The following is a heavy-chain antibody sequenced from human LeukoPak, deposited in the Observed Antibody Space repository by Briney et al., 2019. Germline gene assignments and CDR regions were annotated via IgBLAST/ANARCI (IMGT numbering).Heavy chain of an antibody. V-gene: IGHV4-39*01. D-gene: IGHD2-8*01. CDR2: IYYSGST. CDR1: GGSISSSSYY. Sequence: SETLSLTCTVSGGSISSSSYYWGWIRQPPGKGLEWIGSIYYSGSTYYNPSLKSRVTISVDTSKNQFSLKLSSVTAADTAVYYCASPLPYHCTNGVCPPRYWGQGTLVTVSS. J-gene: IGHJ4*02. CDR3: ASPLPYHCTNGVCPPRY.